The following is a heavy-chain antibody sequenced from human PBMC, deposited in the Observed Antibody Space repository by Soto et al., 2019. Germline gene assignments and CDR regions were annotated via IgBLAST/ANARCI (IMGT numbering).Heavy chain of an antibody. J-gene: IGHJ6*02. D-gene: IGHD3-10*01. CDR3: TTDRKRSITMVRGDPTQRYYYYGMDV. CDR1: VFTFSNAC. Sequence: GSRRLSCAASVFTFSNACMSWVRQAPGKGLEWVGRIKSKTDGGITDYAAPVKGRFTISRDDSKNTLYLQMNSLKTEDTAVYYCTTDRKRSITMVRGDPTQRYYYYGMDVWGQGTTVTVSS. CDR2: IKSKTDGGIT. V-gene: IGHV3-15*01.